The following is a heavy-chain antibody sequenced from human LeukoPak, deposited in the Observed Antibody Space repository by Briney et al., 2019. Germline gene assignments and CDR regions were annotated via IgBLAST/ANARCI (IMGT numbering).Heavy chain of an antibody. Sequence: SVKVSCKASGGTFSSYAISWVRQAPGQGLEWMGGIIPIFGTANYAQKFQGRVTITTDESTSTAYMELSSLRSEDTAVYYCARVYDILTGRNYYYGMDVWGQGTTVTVSS. J-gene: IGHJ6*02. CDR3: ARVYDILTGRNYYYGMDV. V-gene: IGHV1-69*05. CDR1: GGTFSSYA. D-gene: IGHD3-9*01. CDR2: IIPIFGTA.